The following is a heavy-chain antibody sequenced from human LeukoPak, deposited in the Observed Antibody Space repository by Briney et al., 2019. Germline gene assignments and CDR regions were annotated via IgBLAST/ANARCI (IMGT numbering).Heavy chain of an antibody. CDR2: INPSGGST. J-gene: IGHJ4*02. V-gene: IGHV1-46*01. D-gene: IGHD2-15*01. CDR3: ARGLRDTFCSGGSCYSDY. Sequence: ASVKVSCKASGYTFTSYYMHWVRQAPGQGLEWMGIINPSGGSTSYAQEFQGRVTMTRDTSTSTAYMELSSLISGDTAMYYCARGLRDTFCSGGSCYSDYWGQGTLVTVSS. CDR1: GYTFTSYY.